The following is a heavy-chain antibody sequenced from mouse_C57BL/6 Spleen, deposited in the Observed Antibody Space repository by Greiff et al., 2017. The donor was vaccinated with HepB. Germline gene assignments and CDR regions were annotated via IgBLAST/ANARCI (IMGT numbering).Heavy chain of an antibody. J-gene: IGHJ4*01. CDR3: ARGEYYYGSSGYAMDY. D-gene: IGHD1-1*01. V-gene: IGHV1-18*01. Sequence: VHVKQSGPELVKPGASVKIPCKASGYTFTDYNMDWVKQSHGKSLEWIGDINPNNGGTIYNQKFKGKATLTVDKSSSTAYMELRSLTSEDTAVYYCARGEYYYGSSGYAMDYWGQGTSVTVSS. CDR2: INPNNGGT. CDR1: GYTFTDYN.